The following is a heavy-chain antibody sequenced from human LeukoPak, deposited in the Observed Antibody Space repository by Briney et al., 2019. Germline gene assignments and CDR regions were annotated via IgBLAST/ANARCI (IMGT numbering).Heavy chain of an antibody. V-gene: IGHV3-9*01. J-gene: IGHJ4*02. CDR3: AKDSGHVWVTTLFDY. D-gene: IGHD4-17*01. CDR2: ISWNSGSI. CDR1: GFTFDDYA. Sequence: GGSLRLSCAASGFTFDDYAMHWVRQAPGKGLEWVSGISWNSGSIGYADSVKGRFTISRDNAKNSLYLQMSSLRAEDTALYYCAKDSGHVWVTTLFDYWGQGTLVTVSS.